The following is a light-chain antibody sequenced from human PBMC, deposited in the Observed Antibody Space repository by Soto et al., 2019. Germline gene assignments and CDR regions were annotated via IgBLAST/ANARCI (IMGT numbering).Light chain of an antibody. Sequence: RVMTQSPDTLSVSPGERATLSFRASKSVGTNLAWYQQQPGQAPRLLIYDASKRATDIPPRFSGGGSGTEFTLTIRSLQSEDFAVYHWHQYNSWSTFGQGTKVEIK. V-gene: IGKV3-15*01. J-gene: IGKJ1*01. CDR1: KSVGTN. CDR2: DAS. CDR3: HQYNSWST.